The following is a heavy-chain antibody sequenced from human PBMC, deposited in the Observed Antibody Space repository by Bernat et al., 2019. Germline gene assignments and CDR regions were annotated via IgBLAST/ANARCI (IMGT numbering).Heavy chain of an antibody. CDR2: IKQDGSDQ. V-gene: IGHV3-7*04. CDR3: ARDYSSSWYFDY. CDR1: GFTFRNYW. Sequence: EVQLVESGGVLVQPGGSLRLSCAASGFTFRNYWMSWVRQAPGRGLEWVANIKQDGSDQYYVDSVKGRFTISRDSAKNSLYLLMNSLRAEDTAVYYCARDYSSSWYFDYWGQGTLVTVST. J-gene: IGHJ4*02. D-gene: IGHD6-13*01.